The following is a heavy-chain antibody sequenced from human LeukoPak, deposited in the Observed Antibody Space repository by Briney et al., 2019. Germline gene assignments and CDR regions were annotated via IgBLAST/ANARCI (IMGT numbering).Heavy chain of an antibody. CDR1: GFSITSGYY. J-gene: IGHJ3*02. D-gene: IGHD3-10*01. CDR2: IHHSGST. Sequence: SETLSLTCTVSGFSITSGYYWGWIRQPPGKGLEWIGSIHHSGSTYYNPSLKSRVTISVDTSKNQFSLKLSSVTAADTAVYYCARDSTGVLLWFGELPVGAFDIWGQGTMVTVSS. CDR3: ARDSTGVLLWFGELPVGAFDI. V-gene: IGHV4-38-2*02.